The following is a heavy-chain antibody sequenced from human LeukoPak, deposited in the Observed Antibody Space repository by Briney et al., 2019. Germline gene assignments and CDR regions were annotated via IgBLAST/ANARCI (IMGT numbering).Heavy chain of an antibody. V-gene: IGHV7-4-1*02. J-gene: IGHJ3*02. CDR2: INTNTGNP. CDR1: GYTFTSYA. D-gene: IGHD3-10*01. Sequence: ASVKVSCKASGYTFTSYAMNWVRQAPGQGLEWMGWINTNTGNPTYAQGFTGRFVFSLDTSVSTAYLQISSLKAEDTAVYYCARGLRPNVVRGVIGAFDIWGQGTMVTVSS. CDR3: ARGLRPNVVRGVIGAFDI.